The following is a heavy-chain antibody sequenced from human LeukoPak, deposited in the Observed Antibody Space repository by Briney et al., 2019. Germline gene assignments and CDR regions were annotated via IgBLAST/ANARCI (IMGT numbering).Heavy chain of an antibody. CDR1: GGSISSSSYY. CDR3: ARVSGYYPNWFDP. D-gene: IGHD3-22*01. CDR2: IYYSGST. Sequence: SETLSLTCTVSGGSISSSSYYWGWIRQPPGKGLEWIGSIYYSGSTYYNPSLKSRVTISVDTSKNQFSLKLSSVTAADTAVYYCARVSGYYPNWFDPWGQGTLVTVSS. V-gene: IGHV4-39*07. J-gene: IGHJ5*02.